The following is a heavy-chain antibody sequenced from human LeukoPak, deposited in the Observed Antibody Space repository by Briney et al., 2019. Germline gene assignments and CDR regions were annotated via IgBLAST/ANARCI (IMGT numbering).Heavy chain of an antibody. CDR3: AKDIHRFGVSHFDY. V-gene: IGHV3-48*01. CDR1: GITFSIYS. Sequence: PGGSLRLSCAASGITFSIYSMNWVRQAPGKGLEWISYISPSSLTKYYADSVEGRFTISRDNAKNSLYLQMNSLRAEDTALYYCAKDIHRFGVSHFDYWGQGTLVTVSS. D-gene: IGHD3-10*01. J-gene: IGHJ4*02. CDR2: ISPSSLTK.